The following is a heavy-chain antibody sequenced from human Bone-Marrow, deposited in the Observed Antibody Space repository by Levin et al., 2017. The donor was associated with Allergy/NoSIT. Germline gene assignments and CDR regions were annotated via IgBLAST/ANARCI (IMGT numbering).Heavy chain of an antibody. CDR3: AKSKLTDYRGLFDY. V-gene: IGHV3-23*01. J-gene: IGHJ4*02. CDR2: ISDRGDTT. Sequence: SCAASGFTFTTYAMTWVRQAPGKGLEWVSSISDRGDTTFYADSVRGRFTISRDNSRNTVYLQMNSLRADDTAVYYCAKSKLTDYRGLFDYWGQGTLVTVSS. CDR1: GFTFTTYA. D-gene: IGHD4-11*01.